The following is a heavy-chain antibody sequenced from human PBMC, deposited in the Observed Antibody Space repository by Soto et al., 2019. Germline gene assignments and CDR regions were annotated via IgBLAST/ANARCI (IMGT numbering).Heavy chain of an antibody. CDR1: GLTFSIYA. J-gene: IGHJ4*02. V-gene: IGHV3-30-3*01. Sequence: TGGSLRLSCAASGLTFSIYAMHWVRQAPGKGVEWVSIISYDGSYKYYADSVKGRFTVSRDNSRNTVYLQMNSLRAADTALYYCAKDSQSYNCAHALRHWGQGXPVTVSS. D-gene: IGHD1-20*01. CDR3: AKDSQSYNCAHALRH. CDR2: ISYDGSYK.